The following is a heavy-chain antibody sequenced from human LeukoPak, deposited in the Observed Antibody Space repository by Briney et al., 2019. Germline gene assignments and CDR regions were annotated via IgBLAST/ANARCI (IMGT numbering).Heavy chain of an antibody. Sequence: LGESLKISCKGSGYSFTSYWIGWVRPMPGKGLEWMGIIYPGDSDTRYSPSFQGQVTISADKSISTAYLQWSSLKASDTAMYYCARLAAAGKVNYFFYYMDVWGKGTTVTVSS. CDR1: GYSFTSYW. D-gene: IGHD6-13*01. CDR2: IYPGDSDT. J-gene: IGHJ6*03. CDR3: ARLAAAGKVNYFFYYMDV. V-gene: IGHV5-51*01.